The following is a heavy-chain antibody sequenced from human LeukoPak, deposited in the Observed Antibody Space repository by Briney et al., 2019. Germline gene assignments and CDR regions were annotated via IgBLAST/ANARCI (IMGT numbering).Heavy chain of an antibody. CDR2: IYRGGST. D-gene: IGHD3-22*01. V-gene: IGHV3-66*04. Sequence: PGGSLRLSCAASGFTFGSNYMSWVRQAPGKGLEWVSIIYRGGSTNYADSVKGGFTISRDTSKNTLYLQMNSLRAEDTAVYYCARLSANSRAYFFDYWGQGTLVTVSS. J-gene: IGHJ4*02. CDR3: ARLSANSRAYFFDY. CDR1: GFTFGSNY.